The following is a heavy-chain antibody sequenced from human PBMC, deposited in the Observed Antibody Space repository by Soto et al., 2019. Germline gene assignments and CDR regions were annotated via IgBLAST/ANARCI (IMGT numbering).Heavy chain of an antibody. D-gene: IGHD3-9*01. J-gene: IGHJ3*02. CDR2: ISGRGDNT. Sequence: GGSLRLSCAASGFTFSRYSISWVRQPPGKGLEWVSAISGRGDNTFYANSGKGRFTISRDNSENTLYLQMNSLRAEDTAVYYCARSLSLVFVWLSVDAFDIWGQGTMVTVSS. CDR3: ARSLSLVFVWLSVDAFDI. CDR1: GFTFSRYS. V-gene: IGHV3-23*01.